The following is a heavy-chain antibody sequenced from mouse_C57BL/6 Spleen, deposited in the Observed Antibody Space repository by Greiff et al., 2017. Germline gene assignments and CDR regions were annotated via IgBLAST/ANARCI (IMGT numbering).Heavy chain of an antibody. V-gene: IGHV1-15*01. CDR3: TSYGSSLRYFDV. Sequence: VQLVESGAELVRPGASVTLSCKASGYTFTDYEMHWVKQTPVHGLEWIGAIDPETGGTAYNQKFKGKAILTADKSSSTAYMELRSLTSEDSAVYYCTSYGSSLRYFDVWGTGTTVTVSS. D-gene: IGHD1-1*01. CDR1: GYTFTDYE. J-gene: IGHJ1*03. CDR2: IDPETGGT.